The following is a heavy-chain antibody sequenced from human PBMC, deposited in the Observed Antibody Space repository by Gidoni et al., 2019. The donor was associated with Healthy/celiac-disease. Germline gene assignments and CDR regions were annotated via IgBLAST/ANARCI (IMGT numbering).Heavy chain of an antibody. CDR2: IYYSGST. CDR3: ARLRYDFWSGPNDGGYYFDY. Sequence: LQLQESGPGLVKPSETLSLTCTVSGGSISSSSYYWGWIRQPPGKGLEWIGSIYYSGSTYYNPSLKSRVTISVDTSKNQFSLKLSSVTAADTGVYYCARLRYDFWSGPNDGGYYFDYWGQGTLVTVSS. J-gene: IGHJ4*02. D-gene: IGHD3-3*01. CDR1: GGSISSSSYY. V-gene: IGHV4-39*01.